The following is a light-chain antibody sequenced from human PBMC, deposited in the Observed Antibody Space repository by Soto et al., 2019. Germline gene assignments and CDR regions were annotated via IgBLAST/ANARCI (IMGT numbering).Light chain of an antibody. CDR3: QQYDTPPWT. CDR2: GAS. J-gene: IGKJ1*01. CDR1: QSVSSSF. V-gene: IGKV3-20*01. Sequence: EIVLTQSPGSLSLSAGERATLSCRASQSVSSSFLGWYQQKPGQAPMLLIYGASIRATGIPNRFSGSGSGTDFTLTISRVEPEDFAVYYCQQYDTPPWTFGQGTKLEIK.